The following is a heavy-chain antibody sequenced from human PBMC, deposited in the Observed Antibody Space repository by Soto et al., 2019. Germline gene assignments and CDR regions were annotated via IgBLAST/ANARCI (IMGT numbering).Heavy chain of an antibody. CDR3: ARVEYSYGGNYFDY. CDR2: IIPIFGTT. D-gene: IGHD5-18*01. CDR1: GGTFSSYA. J-gene: IGHJ4*02. V-gene: IGHV1-69*01. Sequence: QVQLVQSGAEVKKPGSSVKVSCKASGGTFSSYAISWVRQAPGQGLEWMGGIIPIFGTTNYAQKFQGRGTITADESTSTAYMELSSLRSEDTAVYYCARVEYSYGGNYFDYWGQGTLVTVSS.